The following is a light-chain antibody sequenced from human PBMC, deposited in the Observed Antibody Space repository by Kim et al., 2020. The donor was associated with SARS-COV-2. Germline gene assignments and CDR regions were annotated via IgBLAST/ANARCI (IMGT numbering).Light chain of an antibody. CDR3: QVWDSSSDHVV. Sequence: APGKTARITCGGSNSGSKSVHWYQQKPGQAPVLVIYYDSDRPSGIPERFSGSNSGNTATLTISRVEAGDEADYYCQVWDSSSDHVVFGGGTQLTVL. V-gene: IGLV3-21*04. J-gene: IGLJ2*01. CDR1: NSGSKS. CDR2: YDS.